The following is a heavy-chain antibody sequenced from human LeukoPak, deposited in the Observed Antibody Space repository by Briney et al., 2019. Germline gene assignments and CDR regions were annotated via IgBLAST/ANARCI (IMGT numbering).Heavy chain of an antibody. CDR2: IGGGDST. D-gene: IGHD2-8*02. Sequence: GGSLRLSCAASGFTLSDYAMSWVRQAPGEGLEWVSSIGGGDSTAYADSVRGRFTISRDTSKSTLYLQMTSLRAEDTAVYYCARKFYYTAGGHYDEVLNIWGQGTMVTVSS. CDR3: ARKFYYTAGGHYDEVLNI. J-gene: IGHJ3*02. CDR1: GFTLSDYA. V-gene: IGHV3-23*01.